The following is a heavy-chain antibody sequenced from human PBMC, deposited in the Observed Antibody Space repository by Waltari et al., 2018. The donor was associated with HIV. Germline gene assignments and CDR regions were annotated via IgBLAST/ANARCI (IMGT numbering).Heavy chain of an antibody. J-gene: IGHJ6*02. CDR1: GGSFSGSY. Sequence: QVQLRQWGAGLLKPSETLSLTCAVYGGSFSGSYWSWIRQPPGKGLGWIGEINHSVSTNYNPSRKSRVTISVDTSKNQFSLKLTSVTAADTAVFYCARARLVSRGQYCSTTSCLPHYYYYYGMDVWGQGTTVTVSS. CDR2: INHSVST. CDR3: ARARLVSRGQYCSTTSCLPHYYYYYGMDV. D-gene: IGHD2-2*01. V-gene: IGHV4-34*01.